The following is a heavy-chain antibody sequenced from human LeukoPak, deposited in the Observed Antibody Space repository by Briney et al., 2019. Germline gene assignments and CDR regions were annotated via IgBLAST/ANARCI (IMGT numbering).Heavy chain of an antibody. V-gene: IGHV3-9*01. J-gene: IGHJ4*02. CDR3: TRDVDFDS. CDR1: GFTFFDFT. CDR2: ISWNSGDI. Sequence: GGSLRLSCAASGFTFFDFTMNWVRQLPGRGLEWVSGISWNSGDIDYADSVWGRFTISRDNAKNSLYLQMNSLREDDTALYFCTRDVDFDSWGQGTLVTVSS.